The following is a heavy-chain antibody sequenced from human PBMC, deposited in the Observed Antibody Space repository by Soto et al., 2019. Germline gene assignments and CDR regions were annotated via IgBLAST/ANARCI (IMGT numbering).Heavy chain of an antibody. D-gene: IGHD2-8*01. V-gene: IGHV4-59*01. CDR2: IHYSGST. CDR1: GDSMSSNY. CDR3: ANGHGLYYY. J-gene: IGHJ4*02. Sequence: SETLSLTCTVSGDSMSSNYWSWIRQPPGKGLEWIGYIHYSGSTNYNPSLKSRVTISVDTSKNQFSLKLSSVTAADTAVYYCANGHGLYYYWGQGTLVIVSS.